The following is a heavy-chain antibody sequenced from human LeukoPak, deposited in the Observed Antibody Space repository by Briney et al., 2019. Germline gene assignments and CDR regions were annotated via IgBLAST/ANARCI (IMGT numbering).Heavy chain of an antibody. Sequence: GGSLRLSCAASGFTFDDYAMHWVRQLPGKGLEWVAGITGNSDSVGYGDSVKGRFTISRDNAKNSLFLQMNSLSADDTAFYYCAKGLYYNILTGNYFDPWGQGTPVTVSS. V-gene: IGHV3-9*01. J-gene: IGHJ5*02. CDR2: ITGNSDSV. CDR1: GFTFDDYA. D-gene: IGHD3-9*01. CDR3: AKGLYYNILTGNYFDP.